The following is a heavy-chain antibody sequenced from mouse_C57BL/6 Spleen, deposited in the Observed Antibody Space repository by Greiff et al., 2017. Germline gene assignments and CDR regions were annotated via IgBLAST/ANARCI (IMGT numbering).Heavy chain of an antibody. Sequence: EVMLVESGGGLVKPGGSLKLSCAASGFTFSSYAMSWVRQTPEKRLEWVATISDGGSYTYYPDNVKGRFTISRDNAKNNLYLQMSHLKSEDTAMXYCARRYSNSRYFDVWGTGTTVTVSS. D-gene: IGHD2-5*01. CDR2: ISDGGSYT. CDR3: ARRYSNSRYFDV. J-gene: IGHJ1*03. V-gene: IGHV5-4*03. CDR1: GFTFSSYA.